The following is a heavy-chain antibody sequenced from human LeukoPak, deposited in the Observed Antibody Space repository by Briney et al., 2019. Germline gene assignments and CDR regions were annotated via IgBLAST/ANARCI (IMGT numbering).Heavy chain of an antibody. CDR3: ARDYYDSSGYYPERYYYYYMDV. Sequence: SVKVSRKASGGTFSSYAISWVRQAPGQGLEWMGRIIPIFGTANYAQKFQGRVTITTDESTSTAYMELSSLRSEDTAVYYCARDYYDSSGYYPERYYYYYMDVWGKGTTVTVSS. CDR2: IIPIFGTA. J-gene: IGHJ6*03. V-gene: IGHV1-69*05. CDR1: GGTFSSYA. D-gene: IGHD3-22*01.